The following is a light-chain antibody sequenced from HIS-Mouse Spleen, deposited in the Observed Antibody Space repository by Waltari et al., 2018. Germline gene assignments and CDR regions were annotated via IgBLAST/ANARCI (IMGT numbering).Light chain of an antibody. CDR2: AAS. CDR3: QQLNSYPLLT. V-gene: IGKV1-9*01. Sequence: DIQLTRSPSFLSASVGDRVTITCRASQGISSYLAWYPQKPGKAPKLLIYAASTLQSGVPSRFSGSGSGTEFTLTISSLQPEDFATYYCQQLNSYPLLTFGGGTKVEIK. CDR1: QGISSY. J-gene: IGKJ4*01.